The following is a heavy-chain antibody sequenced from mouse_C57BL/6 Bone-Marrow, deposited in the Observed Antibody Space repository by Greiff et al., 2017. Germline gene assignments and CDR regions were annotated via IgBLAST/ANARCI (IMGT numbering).Heavy chain of an antibody. V-gene: IGHV14-4*01. Sequence: VQLQQSGAELVRPGASVKLSCTASGFNIKDDYMHWVKQRPEQGLEWIGWIDPETGDTEYASKFQGKATITADTSSNTASLQLSSLTSEDTAVSYCTITLYIDYWGQGTTLTVSS. J-gene: IGHJ2*01. CDR1: GFNIKDDY. CDR3: TITLYIDY. CDR2: IDPETGDT.